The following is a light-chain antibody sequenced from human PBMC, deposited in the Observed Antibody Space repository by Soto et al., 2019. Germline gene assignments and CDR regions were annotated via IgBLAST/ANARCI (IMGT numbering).Light chain of an antibody. Sequence: VMTQSPATLSVSPGERATLSCWASETVATNLAWYQQKPGQAPRLLISGASTRAAGISDRFRGSGSGTKFTLTISSLRSEDSAIYYCQQYFEWPPMTFGQGTKVEI. V-gene: IGKV3-15*01. J-gene: IGKJ1*01. CDR3: QQYFEWPPMT. CDR1: ETVATN. CDR2: GAS.